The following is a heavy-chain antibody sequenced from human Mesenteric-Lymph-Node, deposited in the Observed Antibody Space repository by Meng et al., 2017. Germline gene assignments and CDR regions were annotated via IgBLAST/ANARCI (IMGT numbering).Heavy chain of an antibody. V-gene: IGHV1-69*02. Sequence: KISCKASGGTFSSYTISWVRQAPGQGLEWMGRIIPILGIANYAQKFQGRVTITADKSTSTAYMELSSLRSEDTAVYYCASRSRDGYNYGIDAFDIWGQGTMVTVSS. D-gene: IGHD5-24*01. CDR3: ASRSRDGYNYGIDAFDI. J-gene: IGHJ3*02. CDR2: IIPILGIA. CDR1: GGTFSSYT.